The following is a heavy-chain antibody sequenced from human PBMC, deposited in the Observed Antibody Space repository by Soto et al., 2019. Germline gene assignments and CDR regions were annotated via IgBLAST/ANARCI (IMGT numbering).Heavy chain of an antibody. V-gene: IGHV3-21*02. CDR3: ARVGSPGYCSGGFCPPPDC. CDR2: ISRTSTYT. Sequence: EVQLVESGGGLVKPGGSLRLSCAASGFTFSTSTMNWVRQAPGQGLEWLSSISRTSTYTYYAASVRGRFTISRDNAKNSLYLQMTSLTAEDTAVYYCARVGSPGYCSGGFCPPPDCWGQGTLVTVSS. CDR1: GFTFSTST. J-gene: IGHJ4*02. D-gene: IGHD2-15*01.